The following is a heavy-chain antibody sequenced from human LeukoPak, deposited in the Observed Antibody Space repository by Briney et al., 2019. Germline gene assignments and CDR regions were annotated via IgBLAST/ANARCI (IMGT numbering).Heavy chain of an antibody. CDR2: IYHSGST. V-gene: IGHV4-38-2*02. CDR3: ARARNYYDSSTYYQYYFDS. Sequence: SETLSLTCTVSGYSIRSGSYWGWIRQPPGKGLEWVGTIYHSGSTYYNPSLKSRVTISVDTSKNQFSLKVSSVTAADTAVYYCARARNYYDSSTYYQYYFDSWGLGTLVTVSS. CDR1: GYSIRSGSY. J-gene: IGHJ4*02. D-gene: IGHD3-22*01.